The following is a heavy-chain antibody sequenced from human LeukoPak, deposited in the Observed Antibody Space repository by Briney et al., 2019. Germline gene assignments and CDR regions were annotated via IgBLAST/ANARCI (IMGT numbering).Heavy chain of an antibody. CDR2: IYPGDSDT. CDR1: GYRFTSHW. Sequence: GEPLKISCKGSGYRFTSHWIGWVRQMPGKGLEWIGIIYPGDSDTRYSPSFQGQVTISADKSISTAYLQWSSLKASDTAMYYCARRVNSGYDYSMDYWGQGALVTVSS. V-gene: IGHV5-51*01. CDR3: ARRVNSGYDYSMDY. D-gene: IGHD5-12*01. J-gene: IGHJ4*02.